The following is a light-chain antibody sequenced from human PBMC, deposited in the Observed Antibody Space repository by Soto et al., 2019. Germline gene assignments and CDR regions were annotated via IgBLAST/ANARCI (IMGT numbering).Light chain of an antibody. CDR1: QSISSNY. V-gene: IGKV3-20*01. CDR3: QQYGSSPRT. Sequence: EIVLTQSPGTLSMPPGERATLSCRASQSISSNYLAWYQQKPGQAPRLLIYGASSRATGIPDRFSGSGSGTDFTLTISRLEAEDFAVYYCQQYGSSPRTFGQGTKVEFK. CDR2: GAS. J-gene: IGKJ1*01.